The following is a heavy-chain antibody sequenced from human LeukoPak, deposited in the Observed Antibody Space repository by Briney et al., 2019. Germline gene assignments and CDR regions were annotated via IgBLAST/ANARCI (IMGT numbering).Heavy chain of an antibody. V-gene: IGHV4-59*01. D-gene: IGHD4-17*01. CDR2: IYYSGST. CDR1: GGSISSYY. Sequence: SETLSLTCTVSGGSISSYYWSWIRQPPGKGLEWIGYIYYSGSTNYNPSLKSRVTISVDTSKNQFSLKLSSVTAADTAVYYCTRTHTTVTSRRAFDIWGQGTMVTVSS. J-gene: IGHJ3*02. CDR3: TRTHTTVTSRRAFDI.